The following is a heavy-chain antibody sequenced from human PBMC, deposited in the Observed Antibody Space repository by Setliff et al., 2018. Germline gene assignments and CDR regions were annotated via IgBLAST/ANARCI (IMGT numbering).Heavy chain of an antibody. Sequence: SETLSLTCTVSGGSISGTYYYWSWIRQPAGKALEWIGQIYTSWSTNYNPSLKSRVTISVDTSRNQFSLKLSSVTAADTAVYYCARLSGFQYIDVWGKGTTVTVSS. CDR2: IYTSWST. CDR3: ARLSGFQYIDV. D-gene: IGHD3-3*01. J-gene: IGHJ6*03. V-gene: IGHV4-61*09. CDR1: GGSISGTYYY.